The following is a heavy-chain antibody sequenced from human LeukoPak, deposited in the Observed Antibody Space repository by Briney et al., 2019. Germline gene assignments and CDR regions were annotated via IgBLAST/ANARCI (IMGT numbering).Heavy chain of an antibody. Sequence: GGSLRLSCADSGFTFSNYAMTWVRQAPGKGLEWVSGISGSGGSIYYADSVRGRFTISRDNSKNTLYLQMNSLRAEDTAVYYCAKDRDTAMVLDYYYGMDVWGQGTTVTVSS. D-gene: IGHD5-18*01. V-gene: IGHV3-23*01. CDR3: AKDRDTAMVLDYYYGMDV. J-gene: IGHJ6*02. CDR1: GFTFSNYA. CDR2: ISGSGGSI.